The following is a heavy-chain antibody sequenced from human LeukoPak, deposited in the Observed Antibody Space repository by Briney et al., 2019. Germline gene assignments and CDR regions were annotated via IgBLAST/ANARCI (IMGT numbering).Heavy chain of an antibody. CDR1: GGSFSGYY. CDR3: ARGYARGYFQH. D-gene: IGHD2-2*01. J-gene: IGHJ1*01. CDR2: INHSGST. V-gene: IGHV4-34*01. Sequence: SETLSLTCAVYGGSFSGYYWSWIRQPPGKGLEWIGEINHSGSTNYNPSLKSRVTISVDTSKNQFSLKLSSVTAADTAVYYCARGYARGYFQHWGQGTLVTVSS.